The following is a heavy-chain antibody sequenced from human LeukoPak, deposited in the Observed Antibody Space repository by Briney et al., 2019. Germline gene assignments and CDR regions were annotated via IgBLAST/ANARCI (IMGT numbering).Heavy chain of an antibody. CDR1: GYTFTSYD. CDR3: AIDGRGRTTSDY. J-gene: IGHJ4*02. CDR2: MNPNSGNT. V-gene: IGHV1-8*01. Sequence: ASVKVSCKASGYTFTSYDINWVRQATGQGLEWMGWMNPNSGNTGYAQKFQGRVTMTRSTSISTAYMELSSLRSEDTAVYYCAIDGRGRTTSDYWGQGTLVTVSS. D-gene: IGHD4-17*01.